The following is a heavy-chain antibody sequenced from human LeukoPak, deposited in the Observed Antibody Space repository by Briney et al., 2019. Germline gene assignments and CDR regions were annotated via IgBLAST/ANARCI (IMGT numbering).Heavy chain of an antibody. CDR1: GFSFSDYS. J-gene: IGHJ4*02. V-gene: IGHV3-30*04. CDR3: ARGFGGQRWNYYFDY. D-gene: IGHD4-23*01. CDR2: ISHDGTNK. Sequence: PGGSLRLSCAASGFSFSDYSMNWVRQAPGKGLEWVAIISHDGTNKYHADSVKGRFTISRDNSKNTLYLQMNSLRAEDSALYLCARGFGGQRWNYYFDYWGQGTLVTVSP.